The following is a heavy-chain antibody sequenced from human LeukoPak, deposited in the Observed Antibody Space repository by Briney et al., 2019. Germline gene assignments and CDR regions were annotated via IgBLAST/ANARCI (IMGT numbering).Heavy chain of an antibody. J-gene: IGHJ4*02. D-gene: IGHD2/OR15-2a*01. CDR1: GYTFTTYG. Sequence: ASVKVSCKSSGYTFTTYGISWLRQAPGQGLEWMGWVSPDNGNTNYAQKLQGRVTMITDTSTSTAYMELRNLRSDDTAVYYCARDWGSERIIADYWGQGTLVTVSS. V-gene: IGHV1-18*01. CDR3: ARDWGSERIIADY. CDR2: VSPDNGNT.